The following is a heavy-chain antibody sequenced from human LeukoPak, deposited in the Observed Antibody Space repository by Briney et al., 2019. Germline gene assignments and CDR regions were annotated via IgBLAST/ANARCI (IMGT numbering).Heavy chain of an antibody. CDR1: GGSISSGGYS. D-gene: IGHD2-21*02. CDR3: ARGWGPAYCGGDCHRHFDY. J-gene: IGHJ4*02. CDR2: IYNSGST. Sequence: SETLSLTCAVSGGSISSGGYSYNWIRQPPGKGLEWIGYIYNSGSTSYNPSLKSRVTMPVDTSKNQFSLKLSFVTAADTAVYYCARGWGPAYCGGDCHRHFDYWGQGALVTVSS. V-gene: IGHV4-30-4*07.